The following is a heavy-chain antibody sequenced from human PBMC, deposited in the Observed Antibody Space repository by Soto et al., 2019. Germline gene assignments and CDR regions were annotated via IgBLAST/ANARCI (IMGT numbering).Heavy chain of an antibody. CDR3: ARFRSGIAAAGPGYYGMDV. CDR1: GGTFSSYA. J-gene: IGHJ6*02. D-gene: IGHD6-13*01. Sequence: SVKVSCKASGGTFSSYAISWVRQAPGQGLEWMGGIIPIFGTANYAQKFQGRVTITADESTSTAYMELSSLRSEDTAVYYCARFRSGIAAAGPGYYGMDVWGQGTTVTVSS. V-gene: IGHV1-69*13. CDR2: IIPIFGTA.